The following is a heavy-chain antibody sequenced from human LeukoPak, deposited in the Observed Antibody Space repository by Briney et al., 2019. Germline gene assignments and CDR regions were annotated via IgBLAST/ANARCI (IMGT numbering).Heavy chain of an antibody. Sequence: GGSLRLSCAASGFTFSNYAMSWVRQAPGKGLEWVSAISGSGVNTYYADSVKGRFTISRDNSKNTLYLQMNSLGAEDTAVYYCAKPLLVTPIYYFDYWGQGTLVTVSS. V-gene: IGHV3-23*01. D-gene: IGHD2-21*02. CDR3: AKPLLVTPIYYFDY. CDR2: ISGSGVNT. CDR1: GFTFSNYA. J-gene: IGHJ4*02.